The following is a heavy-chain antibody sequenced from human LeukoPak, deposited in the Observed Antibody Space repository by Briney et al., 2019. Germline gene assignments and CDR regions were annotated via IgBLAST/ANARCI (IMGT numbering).Heavy chain of an antibody. V-gene: IGHV4-31*03. CDR2: IYYSGST. CDR3: ARGNLRYYDFWSGYYD. J-gene: IGHJ4*02. Sequence: PSQTLSLTCTVSGGSISSGGYYWSWICQHPGKGLEWIGYIYYSGSTYYNPSLKSRVTISVDTSKNQFSLKLSSVTAADTAVYYCARGNLRYYDFWSGYYDWGQGTLVTVSS. CDR1: GGSISSGGYY. D-gene: IGHD3-3*01.